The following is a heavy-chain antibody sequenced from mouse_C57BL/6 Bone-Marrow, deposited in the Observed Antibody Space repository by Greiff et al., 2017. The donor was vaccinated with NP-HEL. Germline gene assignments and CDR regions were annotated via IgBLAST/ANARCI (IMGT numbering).Heavy chain of an antibody. V-gene: IGHV1-81*01. CDR1: GYTFTSYG. D-gene: IGHD1-1*01. J-gene: IGHJ2*01. CDR2: IYPRSGST. Sequence: QVQLQQSGAELARPGASVKLSCKASGYTFTSYGISWVKQRTGQGLEWIGEIYPRSGSTYYNEKFKGKATLTADKSSSTAYMELRSLTSEDAAVYFGARSLIYYYGRDYWGQGTTLSVSA. CDR3: ARSLIYYYGRDY.